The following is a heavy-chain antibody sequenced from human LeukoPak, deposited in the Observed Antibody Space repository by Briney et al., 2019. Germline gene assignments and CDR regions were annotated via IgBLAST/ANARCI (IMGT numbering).Heavy chain of an antibody. V-gene: IGHV3-21*01. D-gene: IGHD3-10*01. J-gene: IGHJ3*02. CDR3: ARVTMVRGVYDAFDI. Sequence: GGSLRLSCAASGFTFSSCSMNWVRQAPGKGLEWVSSISSSSSYIYYADSVKGRFTISRDNAKNSLYLQMNSLRAEDTAVYYCARVTMVRGVYDAFDIWGQGTMVIVSS. CDR1: GFTFSSCS. CDR2: ISSSSSYI.